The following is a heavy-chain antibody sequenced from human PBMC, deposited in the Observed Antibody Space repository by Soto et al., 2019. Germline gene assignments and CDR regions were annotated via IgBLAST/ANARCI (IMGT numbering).Heavy chain of an antibody. D-gene: IGHD1-26*01. CDR2: ISSSSSYI. V-gene: IGHV3-21*01. J-gene: IGHJ6*02. Sequence: GGSLRLSCAASGFTFSSYSMNWVRQAPGKGLEWVSSISSSSSYIYYADSVKGRFTISRDNAKNSLYLQMNSLRAEDTAVYYCARGGARFETYGMDVWGQGTTVTVSS. CDR1: GFTFSSYS. CDR3: ARGGARFETYGMDV.